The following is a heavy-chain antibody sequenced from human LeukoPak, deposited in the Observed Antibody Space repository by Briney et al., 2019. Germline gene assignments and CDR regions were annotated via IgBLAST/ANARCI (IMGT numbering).Heavy chain of an antibody. CDR1: GGSISSYY. CDR2: IYYSGST. J-gene: IGHJ3*02. D-gene: IGHD6-13*01. Sequence: SETLSHTCTVSGGSISSYYWSWIRQPPGKGLEWIGYIYYSGSTNYNPSLKSRVTISVDTSKNQFSLKLSSVTAADTAVYYCARDRYSSSGPSWGFDIWGQGTMVTVSS. V-gene: IGHV4-59*01. CDR3: ARDRYSSSGPSWGFDI.